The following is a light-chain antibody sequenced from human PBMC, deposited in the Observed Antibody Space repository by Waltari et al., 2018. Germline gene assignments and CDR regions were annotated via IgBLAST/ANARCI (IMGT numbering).Light chain of an antibody. CDR3: QQYLQWPPAIT. CDR2: GAS. J-gene: IGKJ5*01. Sequence: ILLTQSPATLSVSPGERATLSCRASQNIDTRLAWYQHKPGQAPRLLIYGASTRVADIPARFSGSGFGTYFSHTINSLQSEDFAVYYCQQYLQWPPAITFGPGTRLDFK. CDR1: QNIDTR. V-gene: IGKV3-15*01.